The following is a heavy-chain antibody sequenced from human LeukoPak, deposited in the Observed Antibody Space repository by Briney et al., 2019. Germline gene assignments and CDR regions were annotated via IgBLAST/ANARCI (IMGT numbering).Heavy chain of an antibody. CDR1: GGSISSSDYY. J-gene: IGHJ4*02. Sequence: SETLSLTCSVSGGSISSSDYYWGWIRQPPGKGLEWIGTMFYNGATKSNPSLSSRVTMSIDTSKNQFSLKLRSVTAADTAVYYCAREARFALPVVGSGDFWGQGTLVTVSS. D-gene: IGHD6-19*01. CDR2: MFYNGAT. CDR3: AREARFALPVVGSGDF. V-gene: IGHV4-39*07.